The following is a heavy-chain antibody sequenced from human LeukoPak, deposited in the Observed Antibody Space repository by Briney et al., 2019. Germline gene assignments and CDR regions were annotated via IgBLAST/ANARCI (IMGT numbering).Heavy chain of an antibody. CDR2: ISGSGGST. Sequence: GGTLRLSCAASGFTFSSYGMSWVRQAPGKGLEWVSAISGSGGSTYYADSVKGRFTISRDNSKNTLHLQMNSLRAEDTAVYYCARDQSEVVAAPNYWGQGTLVTVSS. D-gene: IGHD2-15*01. CDR3: ARDQSEVVAAPNY. CDR1: GFTFSSYG. J-gene: IGHJ4*02. V-gene: IGHV3-23*01.